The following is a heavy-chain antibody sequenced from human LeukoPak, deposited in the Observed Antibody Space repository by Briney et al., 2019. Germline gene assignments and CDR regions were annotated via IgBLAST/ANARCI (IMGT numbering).Heavy chain of an antibody. D-gene: IGHD1-20*01. V-gene: IGHV1-46*01. CDR2: INPSGGST. CDR1: GYTFTSYY. Sequence: ASVKVSCKASGYTFTSYYMHWVRQAPGQGLEWMGIINPSGGSTSYAQKLQGRVTMTTDTSTSTAYMELRSLRSDDTAVYYCARDGRYNLNYADYWGQGTLVTVSS. J-gene: IGHJ4*02. CDR3: ARDGRYNLNYADY.